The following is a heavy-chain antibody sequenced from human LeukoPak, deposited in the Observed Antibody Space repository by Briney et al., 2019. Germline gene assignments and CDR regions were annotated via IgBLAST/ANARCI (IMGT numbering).Heavy chain of an antibody. D-gene: IGHD6-19*01. CDR3: AKGGSSGWYVGEYFQH. CDR2: ISGSGGNT. Sequence: GGSLRLSCAASGFTFSSYSMNWVRQAPGKGLEWVSVISGSGGNTYYADSVKGRFSISRDNSKNTVYLQMNSLRAEDTAVYFCAKGGSSGWYVGEYFQHWGQGSLVTVSS. V-gene: IGHV3-23*01. CDR1: GFTFSSYS. J-gene: IGHJ1*01.